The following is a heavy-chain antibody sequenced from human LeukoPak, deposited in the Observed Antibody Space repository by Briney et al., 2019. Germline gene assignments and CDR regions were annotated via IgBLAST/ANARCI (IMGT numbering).Heavy chain of an antibody. CDR2: IHRSGSP. J-gene: IGHJ4*02. D-gene: IGHD3-22*01. CDR1: LDSTTSNF. CDR3: ARGTYYFDTSAHETDDY. Sequence: SETLSLTCTVSLDSTTSNFWSWVRQPPGKGLEWIGEIHRSGSPNYNPSLQSRVTISIDRSRNQIALELSSVTAADTAVYYCARGTYYFDTSAHETDDYWGQGTLVTVSS. V-gene: IGHV4-4*02.